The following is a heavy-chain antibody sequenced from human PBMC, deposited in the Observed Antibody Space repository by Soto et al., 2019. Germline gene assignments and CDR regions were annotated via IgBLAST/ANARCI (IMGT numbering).Heavy chain of an antibody. J-gene: IGHJ6*03. CDR3: ARDKSEVTIFGVVISYYYYMDV. CDR1: GYTFTSYG. CDR2: ISAYNGNT. V-gene: IGHV1-18*01. D-gene: IGHD3-3*01. Sequence: EASVKVSCKASGYTFTSYGISWVRQAPGQGLEWMGWISAYNGNTNYAQKLQGRVTMTTDTSTSTAYMELRSLRSDDTAVYYCARDKSEVTIFGVVISYYYYMDVWGKGTTVTVSS.